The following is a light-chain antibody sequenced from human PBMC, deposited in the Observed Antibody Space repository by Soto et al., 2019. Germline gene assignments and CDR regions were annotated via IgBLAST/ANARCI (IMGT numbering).Light chain of an antibody. CDR1: SSDVGGYSF. CDR3: CSYAGTSYV. V-gene: IGLV2-8*01. J-gene: IGLJ1*01. Sequence: QSALTQPPSASGSPGQSVTISCTGTSSDVGGYSFVSWYQHHPGKVPKLMIYEVNKRPSGVSYRFSGSKSGNTASLTISGLQAEDEADYYCCSYAGTSYVFGSGNKVTVL. CDR2: EVN.